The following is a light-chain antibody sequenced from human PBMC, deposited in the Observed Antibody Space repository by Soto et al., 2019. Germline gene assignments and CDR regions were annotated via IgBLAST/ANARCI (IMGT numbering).Light chain of an antibody. V-gene: IGKV3-15*01. CDR3: QQYNNWPGWA. CDR2: GAS. Sequence: EIVMTQSPATLSVSPGERVTLSCRASQSIRSNLAWYQQKPGQAPRLLIYGASTRATGIPARFSGSGSGTEFTLTISSLLSEDFAVYYCQQYNNWPGWAFGQGTKVEIK. J-gene: IGKJ1*01. CDR1: QSIRSN.